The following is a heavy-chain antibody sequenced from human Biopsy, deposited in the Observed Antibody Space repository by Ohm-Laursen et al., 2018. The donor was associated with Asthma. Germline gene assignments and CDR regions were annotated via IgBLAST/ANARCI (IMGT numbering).Heavy chain of an antibody. V-gene: IGHV3-7*03. CDR3: AKVHRVYAMVGYFDY. D-gene: IGHD2-8*01. J-gene: IGHJ4*02. CDR1: GFTFGDYW. Sequence: SLRLSCAASGFTFGDYWMSWGRQTPGKGLEWVATINGDGSQKSYVDSVTGWFTISRDNSKNTLYLQMNSLRAEDTAVYYCAKVHRVYAMVGYFDYWGQGTLVTVSS. CDR2: INGDGSQK.